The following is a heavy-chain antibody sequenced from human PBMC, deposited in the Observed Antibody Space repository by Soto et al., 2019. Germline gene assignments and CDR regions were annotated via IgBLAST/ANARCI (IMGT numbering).Heavy chain of an antibody. Sequence: GGSLRLSCAASGFTFSSYDMQWVRQATGKGLEWVSAIGTAGNTYYPGSVKGRFTISRENSKNTLYLQMNSLRAEDTAVYYCAKDNCISTSCYRLYNWFDPWGQGTLVTVSS. D-gene: IGHD2-2*01. V-gene: IGHV3-13*04. J-gene: IGHJ5*02. CDR3: AKDNCISTSCYRLYNWFDP. CDR1: GFTFSSYD. CDR2: IGTAGNT.